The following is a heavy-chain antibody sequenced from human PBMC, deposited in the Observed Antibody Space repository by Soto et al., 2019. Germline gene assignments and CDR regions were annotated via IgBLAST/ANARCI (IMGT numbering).Heavy chain of an antibody. CDR1: GYTFTSYY. CDR3: ARDRKVDGDYVGYYYYGMDV. CDR2: INPSGGST. V-gene: IGHV1-46*01. Sequence: ASVKLSCKSSGYTFTSYYMHWVRQAPGQGLEWMGIINPSGGSTSYAQKFQGRVTMTRDTSTSTVYMELSSLRSEDTAVYYCARDRKVDGDYVGYYYYGMDVWGQGTTVSVSS. D-gene: IGHD4-17*01. J-gene: IGHJ6*02.